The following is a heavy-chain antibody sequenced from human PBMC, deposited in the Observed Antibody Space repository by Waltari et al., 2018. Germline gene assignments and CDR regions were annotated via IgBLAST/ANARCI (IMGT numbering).Heavy chain of an antibody. CDR3: ARDLQWGHGMDV. V-gene: IGHV4-39*07. Sequence: QLQLQESGPGLVKPSETLSLTCTVSGGSISSSSYYWGWIRQPPGKGLEWIGSIYYSGSTYYNPSLKSRVTISVDTSKNQFSLKLSSVTAADTAVYYCARDLQWGHGMDVWGQGTTVTVSS. J-gene: IGHJ6*02. D-gene: IGHD6-19*01. CDR2: IYYSGST. CDR1: GGSISSSSYY.